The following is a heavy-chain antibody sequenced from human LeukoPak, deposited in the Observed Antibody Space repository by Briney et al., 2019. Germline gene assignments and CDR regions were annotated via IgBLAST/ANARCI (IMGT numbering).Heavy chain of an antibody. Sequence: ETGGSLRLSCAASGFTFSRYSMNWVRQAPGKGLEWVSAISSSGGTTYYADSVKGRFSISRDNSKNTLYLRMNSLRAEDTAIYYCAKDRNDWPTNFDSWGQGTLVTVSA. CDR2: ISSSGGTT. CDR3: AKDRNDWPTNFDS. J-gene: IGHJ4*02. V-gene: IGHV3-23*01. CDR1: GFTFSRYS. D-gene: IGHD3-9*01.